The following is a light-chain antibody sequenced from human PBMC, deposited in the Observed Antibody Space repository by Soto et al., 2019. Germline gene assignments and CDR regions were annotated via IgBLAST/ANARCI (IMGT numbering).Light chain of an antibody. CDR1: QSLVHSDGIAY. CDR2: KVS. Sequence: DVVMTQSPVSLPVTLGQPASISCRSNQSLVHSDGIAYFSWFQQRPGRSPRRLIYKVSNRDSGVPARFSGSGPGTDFALKISRVEAEDVGVYYCMQGTHWPITFGQGTRLEIK. J-gene: IGKJ5*01. V-gene: IGKV2-30*02. CDR3: MQGTHWPIT.